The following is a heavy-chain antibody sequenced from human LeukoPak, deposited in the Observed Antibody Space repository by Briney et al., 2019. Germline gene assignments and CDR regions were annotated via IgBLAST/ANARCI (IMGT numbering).Heavy chain of an antibody. CDR3: ARGYYYGMDV. Sequence: GGSLRLSCAASGFIFSNYGVHWVRQAPGKGLEWVAGLSHDGNNKYYADPVEGRFTISRDNAKNSLYLQMNSLRAEDTAVYYCARGYYYGMDVWGQGTTVTVSS. V-gene: IGHV3-30*03. CDR1: GFIFSNYG. CDR2: LSHDGNNK. J-gene: IGHJ6*02.